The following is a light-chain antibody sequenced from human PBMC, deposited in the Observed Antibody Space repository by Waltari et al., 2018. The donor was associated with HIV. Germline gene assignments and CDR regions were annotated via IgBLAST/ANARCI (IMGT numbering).Light chain of an antibody. V-gene: IGKV1-9*01. J-gene: IGKJ4*01. CDR2: AAS. Sequence: DIQLTQSPSFLPASAGHRVPVTCRASQGISSYLAWSQQKPGKAPKLLIYAASTLQSGVPSRFSGSGSGTEFTLTISSLQPEDFATYYCRQLNSYPLTFGGGTKVEIK. CDR3: RQLNSYPLT. CDR1: QGISSY.